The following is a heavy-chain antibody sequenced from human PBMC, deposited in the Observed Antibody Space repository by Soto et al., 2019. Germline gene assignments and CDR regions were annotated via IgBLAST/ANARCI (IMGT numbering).Heavy chain of an antibody. CDR3: AKDPGLATISTFDY. CDR2: MSGTGDST. D-gene: IGHD2-2*02. Sequence: EVQLLESGGGLVQPGGSLRLSCAASGFTFSSYALSWVRQAPGKGLEWVSAMSGTGDSTYYADSVRGRFTISRDNSKNTLFLQMSSLRAEDTAVYYCAKDPGLATISTFDYWGQGTLVTVSS. V-gene: IGHV3-23*01. J-gene: IGHJ4*02. CDR1: GFTFSSYA.